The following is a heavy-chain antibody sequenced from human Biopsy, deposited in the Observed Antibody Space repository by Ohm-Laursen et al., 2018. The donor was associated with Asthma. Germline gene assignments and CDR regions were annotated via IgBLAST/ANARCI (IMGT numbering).Heavy chain of an antibody. J-gene: IGHJ6*02. Sequence: ALVKVSCKASGDSFSNYAISWVRQAPGQGLEWMGGLIPVLGTPDHAQMFEGRVTITADESTSTAYMELSSLSSEDTAVYYCARGYSGSDRIVYYYSGLEVWGQGTTVTVS. CDR2: LIPVLGTP. V-gene: IGHV1-69*13. CDR1: GDSFSNYA. D-gene: IGHD5-12*01. CDR3: ARGYSGSDRIVYYYSGLEV.